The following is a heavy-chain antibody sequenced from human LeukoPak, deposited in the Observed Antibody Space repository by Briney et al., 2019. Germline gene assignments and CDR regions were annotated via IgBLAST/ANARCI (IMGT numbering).Heavy chain of an antibody. CDR3: ARSVIAYYGSGSYRFDP. CDR2: IYTSGNT. CDR1: GGSISSGSYS. Sequence: PSQTLSLTCTVSGGSISSGSYSWTWIRQPAGKELEWIGRIYTSGNTNYNPSLKSRVTISVDTSKNQFSLKLSSVTAADTAVYYCARSVIAYYGSGSYRFDPWGQGTLVTVSS. D-gene: IGHD3-10*01. V-gene: IGHV4-61*02. J-gene: IGHJ5*02.